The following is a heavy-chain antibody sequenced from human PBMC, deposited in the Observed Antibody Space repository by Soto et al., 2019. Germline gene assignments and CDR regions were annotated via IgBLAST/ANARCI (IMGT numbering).Heavy chain of an antibody. CDR1: GFTFSYFW. D-gene: IGHD4-4*01. Sequence: EVQLVESGGGLVQLGGSLRLSCAASGFTFSYFWMTWVRQAPGKGLEWVANIQPDGSEKYYVDSVKGRFTISRDNAKKSLYLQMNSLRAEDTAVYYCAGPITTVTRRYYYYGLDVWGQGTTVTVSS. J-gene: IGHJ6*02. CDR2: IQPDGSEK. V-gene: IGHV3-7*03. CDR3: AGPITTVTRRYYYYGLDV.